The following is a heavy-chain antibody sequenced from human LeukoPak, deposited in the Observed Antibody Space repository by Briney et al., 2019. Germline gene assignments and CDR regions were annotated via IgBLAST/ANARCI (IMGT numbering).Heavy chain of an antibody. CDR3: ARVVYDFWSGYYIDY. CDR1: GYTVTSYG. Sequence: ASVKVSFKSSGYTVTSYGISWVRQAPGQGIEWMGWISAYNGNTNYAQKLQGRVTMTTDTSTSTAYMELRSLRSDDTTVYYCARVVYDFWSGYYIDYWGQGTLVTVSS. D-gene: IGHD3-3*01. CDR2: ISAYNGNT. J-gene: IGHJ4*02. V-gene: IGHV1-18*01.